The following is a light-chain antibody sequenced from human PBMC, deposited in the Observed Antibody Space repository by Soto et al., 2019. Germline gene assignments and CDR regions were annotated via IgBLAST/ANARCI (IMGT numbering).Light chain of an antibody. CDR3: QTWGTTIRV. J-gene: IGLJ3*02. V-gene: IGLV4-69*01. Sequence: QSVLTQSPSASASLGASVKLTCTLSSGHSSFAIAWHQQQPEKGPRYLMKVYNNGSHSKGGGIPDRFSGSSSGAERYLTISSLQSEDEADYYCQTWGTTIRVFGGGTKVTVL. CDR1: SGHSSFA. CDR2: VYNNGSH.